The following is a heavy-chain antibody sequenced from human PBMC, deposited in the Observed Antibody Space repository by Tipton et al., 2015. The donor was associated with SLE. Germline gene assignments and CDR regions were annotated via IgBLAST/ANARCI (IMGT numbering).Heavy chain of an antibody. D-gene: IGHD2-21*01. J-gene: IGHJ6*02. CDR2: ISYGGGT. CDR1: GGSISSHH. Sequence: TLSLTCSVSGGSISSHHWIWIRQPPGKGLEWIGYISYGGGTNYNPSLKSRDTISVDTAKNQFSLKLTSVTAADTAVFYCARGLLTWRGAIVGVDVWGQGTTVNVSS. CDR3: ARGLLTWRGAIVGVDV. V-gene: IGHV4-59*08.